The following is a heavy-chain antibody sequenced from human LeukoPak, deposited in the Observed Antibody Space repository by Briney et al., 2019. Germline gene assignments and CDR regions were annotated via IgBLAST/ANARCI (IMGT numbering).Heavy chain of an antibody. V-gene: IGHV4-4*07. D-gene: IGHD4-23*01. CDR2: IYTSGST. Sequence: MTSETLSLTCTVSGGSISSYYWSWIRQPAGKGLEWIGRIYTSGSTNYNPSLKSRVTMSVDTSKNQFSLKLSSVTAADTAVYYCARDPFYDYGGNSYYFDYWGQGTLVTVSS. CDR3: ARDPFYDYGGNSYYFDY. CDR1: GGSISSYY. J-gene: IGHJ4*02.